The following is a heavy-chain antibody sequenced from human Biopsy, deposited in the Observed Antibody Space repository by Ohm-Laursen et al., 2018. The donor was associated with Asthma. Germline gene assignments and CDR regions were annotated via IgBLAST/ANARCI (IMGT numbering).Heavy chain of an antibody. Sequence: TLSLTCTVGGAYIGSRDHHWSWIRQSPGTGLEWIGFVFWSGTTHCNRSLECRLSISIDTTRNEFSMTLRSVTAADTAVYFCARVASYGDLYFGIDVWGPGTTVSVS. J-gene: IGHJ6*02. CDR2: VFWSGTT. CDR1: GAYIGSRDHH. V-gene: IGHV4-30-4*01. D-gene: IGHD4-17*01. CDR3: ARVASYGDLYFGIDV.